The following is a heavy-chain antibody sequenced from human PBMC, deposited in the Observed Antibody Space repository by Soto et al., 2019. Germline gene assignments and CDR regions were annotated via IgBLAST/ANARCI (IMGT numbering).Heavy chain of an antibody. CDR2: IYYSGST. J-gene: IGHJ5*02. CDR3: ARSYYDYVWGSYRRNWFDP. D-gene: IGHD3-16*02. Sequence: SETLSLTSTVSGGSISSSSYYWGWIRQPPGKGLEWIGSIYYSGSTYYNPSLKSRVTISVDTSKNQFSLKLSSVTAADTAVYYCARSYYDYVWGSYRRNWFDPWGQGTLVTVSS. V-gene: IGHV4-39*01. CDR1: GGSISSSSYY.